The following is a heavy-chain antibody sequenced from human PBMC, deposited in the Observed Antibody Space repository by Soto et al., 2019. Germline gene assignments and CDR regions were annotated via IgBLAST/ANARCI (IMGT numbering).Heavy chain of an antibody. CDR1: SGSMSGYY. Sequence: PSETLSLTCTVSSGSMSGYYWNWIRQPPGKGLEWIGYIYYSGSTNYNPSLKSRVTISVDTSKNQFSLKLSSVTAADTAVYYCARAGDYDFWIGYSNDAFDIWGQGTMVTVSS. D-gene: IGHD3-3*01. J-gene: IGHJ3*02. CDR2: IYYSGST. V-gene: IGHV4-59*01. CDR3: ARAGDYDFWIGYSNDAFDI.